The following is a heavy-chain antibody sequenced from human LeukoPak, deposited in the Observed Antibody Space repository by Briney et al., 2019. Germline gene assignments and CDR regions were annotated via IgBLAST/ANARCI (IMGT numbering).Heavy chain of an antibody. CDR2: INHSGST. D-gene: IGHD3-10*01. V-gene: IGHV4-34*01. Sequence: SETLSLTCAVYGGSFSGYYWSWIRQPPGKGLEWIGEINHSGSTNYNPSLKSRVTISVDTSKNQFSLKLSSVTAADTAVYYCARGTGDVLLWFGELPEGMDVWGQGTTVTVSS. J-gene: IGHJ6*02. CDR3: ARGTGDVLLWFGELPEGMDV. CDR1: GGSFSGYY.